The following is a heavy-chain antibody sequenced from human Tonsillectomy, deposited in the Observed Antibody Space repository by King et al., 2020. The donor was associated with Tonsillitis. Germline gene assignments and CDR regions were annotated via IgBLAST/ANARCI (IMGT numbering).Heavy chain of an antibody. Sequence: VQLVESGAEVKKPGSSVKVSCKASGGTFSSYAISWVRQAPGQGLEWMGGIIPIFGTANYAQKFQGRVTITADESTSTAYMELSSLRSEDTAVYYCARVLEDTAMVREGADAFDIWGQGTMVTVSS. D-gene: IGHD5-18*01. CDR1: GGTFSSYA. J-gene: IGHJ3*02. CDR2: IIPIFGTA. CDR3: ARVLEDTAMVREGADAFDI. V-gene: IGHV1-69*01.